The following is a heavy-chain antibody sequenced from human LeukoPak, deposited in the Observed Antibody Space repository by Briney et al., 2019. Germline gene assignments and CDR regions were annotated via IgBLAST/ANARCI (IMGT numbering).Heavy chain of an antibody. D-gene: IGHD3-22*01. CDR2: ISWNSGSI. CDR3: AKVGSTMIFAFDI. V-gene: IGHV3-9*01. Sequence: QPGRSLRLSCAASGFTFGDYAMHWVRQAPVKGLEWVSGISWNSGSIGYADSVKGRFTISRDNAKNSLYLQMNSLRAEDTALYYCAKVGSTMIFAFDIWGQGTMVTVSS. J-gene: IGHJ3*02. CDR1: GFTFGDYA.